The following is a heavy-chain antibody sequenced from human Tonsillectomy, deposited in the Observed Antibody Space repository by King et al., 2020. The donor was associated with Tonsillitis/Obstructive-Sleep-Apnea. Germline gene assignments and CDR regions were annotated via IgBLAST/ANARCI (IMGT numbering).Heavy chain of an antibody. CDR3: ARAPTGWELLFDY. D-gene: IGHD1-26*01. CDR1: GFTFSDYY. V-gene: IGHV3-11*01. Sequence: VQLVESGGGLVKPGGSLRLSCAASGFTFSDYYMSWIRQAPGKGLEWVSYISRSGSIIYSADSVKGRFTISRDNAKNSLYLQMNSLRAEDTAVYYCARAPTGWELLFDYWGQGTLVTVSS. J-gene: IGHJ4*02. CDR2: ISRSGSII.